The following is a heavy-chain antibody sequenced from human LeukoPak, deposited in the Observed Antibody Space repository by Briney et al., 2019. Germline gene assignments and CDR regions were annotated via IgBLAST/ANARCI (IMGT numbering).Heavy chain of an antibody. D-gene: IGHD2-2*01. Sequence: ASVKVSCKDSGYTFTGYYIHWVRQAPGQGLEWMGWINPNSGGTNYAQMFQGRVTMTRDTSISTAYMELSRLRSDDTAVYYCAREPVVVPAASDAFDIWGQGTMVTVSS. CDR1: GYTFTGYY. CDR3: AREPVVVPAASDAFDI. CDR2: INPNSGGT. V-gene: IGHV1-2*02. J-gene: IGHJ3*02.